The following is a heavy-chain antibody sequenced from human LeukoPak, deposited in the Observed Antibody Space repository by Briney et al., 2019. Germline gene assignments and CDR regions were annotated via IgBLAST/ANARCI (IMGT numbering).Heavy chain of an antibody. CDR1: GGSISSGDYY. Sequence: ASQTLSLTCTVSGGSISSGDYYWSWIRQPPGKGLEWIGYIYYSGRTYYHPSLKSRVTISVDTSKNQFSLQMSSVTAADTAVYYCARDRITMVRGGPVSWFDPWGQGTLVTVSS. D-gene: IGHD3-10*01. CDR2: IYYSGRT. V-gene: IGHV4-30-4*01. CDR3: ARDRITMVRGGPVSWFDP. J-gene: IGHJ5*02.